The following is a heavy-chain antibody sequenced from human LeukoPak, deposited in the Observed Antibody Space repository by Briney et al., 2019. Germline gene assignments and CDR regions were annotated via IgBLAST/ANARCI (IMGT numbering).Heavy chain of an antibody. Sequence: SEPLSLTCTVSGYSISSGYYWGWIRQPPGKGLEWIGNIYHSGRTYYNPSLKSRVTISVDTSKNQFSLKLTSVTAADTAVYYCASTGYSSSWYEGQIDYWGQGTLVTVSS. J-gene: IGHJ4*02. CDR3: ASTGYSSSWYEGQIDY. CDR2: IYHSGRT. CDR1: GYSISSGYY. D-gene: IGHD6-13*01. V-gene: IGHV4-38-2*02.